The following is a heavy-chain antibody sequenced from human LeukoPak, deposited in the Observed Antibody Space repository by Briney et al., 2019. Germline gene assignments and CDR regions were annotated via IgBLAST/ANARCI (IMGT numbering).Heavy chain of an antibody. CDR2: IYHSGST. D-gene: IGHD6-6*01. J-gene: IGHJ1*01. Sequence: PSETLSLTCTVSGGSISTYYWNWIRQPPGKGLEWIGYIYHSGSTNYNPSLQSRVTISVDTSKNQFSLNLNSVTAADTAVYYCARGGAARLHFQNWGQGTLITVSS. CDR3: ARGGAARLHFQN. CDR1: GGSISTYY. V-gene: IGHV4-59*01.